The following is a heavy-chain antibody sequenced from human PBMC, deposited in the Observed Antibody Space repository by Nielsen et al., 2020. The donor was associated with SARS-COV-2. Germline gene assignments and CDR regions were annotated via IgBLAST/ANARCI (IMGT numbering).Heavy chain of an antibody. D-gene: IGHD6-13*01. CDR1: GYTFTSYD. CDR2: MNPNSGNT. J-gene: IGHJ6*03. CDR3: ARGRSSSWYGDYYYYYMDV. V-gene: IGHV1-8*01. Sequence: ASVKVSCKASGYTFTSYDINWVRQATGQGLEWMGWMNPNSGNTGYAQKFQGRVTMTRNTSISTAYMELSSLRSEDTAVYYCARGRSSSWYGDYYYYYMDVWGKGTTVTVSS.